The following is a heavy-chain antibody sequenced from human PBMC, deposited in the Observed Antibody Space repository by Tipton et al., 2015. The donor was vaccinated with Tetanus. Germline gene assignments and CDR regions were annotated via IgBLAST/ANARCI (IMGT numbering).Heavy chain of an antibody. CDR3: ARGPPSEMATMKYFQH. CDR1: GGSFSGYY. Sequence: TLSLTCAVYGGSFSGYYWSWIRQPPGKGLEWIGEINHSGSTNYNPSLKSRVTISVDTSKNQLSLKLSSVTAADAAVYYCARGPPSEMATMKYFQHWGQGTLVTVSS. D-gene: IGHD5-24*01. J-gene: IGHJ1*01. V-gene: IGHV4-34*01. CDR2: INHSGST.